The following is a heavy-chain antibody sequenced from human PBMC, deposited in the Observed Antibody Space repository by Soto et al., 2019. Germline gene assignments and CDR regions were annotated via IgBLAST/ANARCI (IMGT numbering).Heavy chain of an antibody. CDR2: TYSGGST. CDR1: GLTVSNNH. V-gene: IGHV3-66*01. D-gene: IGHD6-13*01. J-gene: IGHJ6*03. Sequence: GGSLRLSCAASGLTVSNNHMSWVRQAPGKGLEWVSVTYSGGSTYYADSAKGRFTISRDNSKNTLDLQMNSLRAEDTAVYYCARGYNSNWFSMDVWGKGTTVTVSS. CDR3: ARGYNSNWFSMDV.